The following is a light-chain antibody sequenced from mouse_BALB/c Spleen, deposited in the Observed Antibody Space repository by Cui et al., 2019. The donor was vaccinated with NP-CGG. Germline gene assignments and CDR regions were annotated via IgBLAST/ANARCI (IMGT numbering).Light chain of an antibody. CDR1: TGAVTPSNY. CDR3: ALWYSNHWV. CDR2: GTN. J-gene: IGLJ1*01. V-gene: IGLV1*01. Sequence: QAVVTQESALTTSPGETVTLTCRSSTGAVTPSNYANWVQEKPDHLFTGLIGGTNNRVPGVPDRFSGSLIGDKAALTITGAQTEDEAIYFCALWYSNHWVFGGGTKLTVL.